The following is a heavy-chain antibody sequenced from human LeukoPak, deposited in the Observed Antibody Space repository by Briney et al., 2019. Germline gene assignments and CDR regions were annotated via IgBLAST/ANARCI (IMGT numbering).Heavy chain of an antibody. J-gene: IGHJ4*02. Sequence: PSETLSLTCTVSGASMSNHYWSWIRQPPGEGLEWIGYIYDSETTNYNPSLNSRVTMSVDTSKNQFSLKLSSVTAADTALYYCASRPGGSTWYGVFDYWSRGTLVTVSS. D-gene: IGHD6-13*01. CDR2: IYDSETT. CDR1: GASMSNHY. V-gene: IGHV4-59*11. CDR3: ASRPGGSTWYGVFDY.